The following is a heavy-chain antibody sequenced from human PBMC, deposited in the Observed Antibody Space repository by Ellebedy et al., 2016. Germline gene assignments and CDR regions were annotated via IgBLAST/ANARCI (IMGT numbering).Heavy chain of an antibody. D-gene: IGHD3-10*01. J-gene: IGHJ4*02. CDR2: IYYSGST. CDR3: ARGDGSGSLIDY. V-gene: IGHV4-39*07. CDR1: GGSISSSSYY. Sequence: GSLRLSXTVSGGSISSSSYYWGWIRQPPGKGLEWIGSIYYSGSTKYNPSLKSRVTMSVDTSKIQFSLRLSSVTAADTAVYYCARGDGSGSLIDYWGQGTLVTVSS.